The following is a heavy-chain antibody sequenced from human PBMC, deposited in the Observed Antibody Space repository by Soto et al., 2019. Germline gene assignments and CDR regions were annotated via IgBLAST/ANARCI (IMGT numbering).Heavy chain of an antibody. V-gene: IGHV1-69*13. Sequence: SVKVSCKASGGTFSSYAISWVRQAPGQGLEWMGGIIPIFGTANYAQKFQGRVTITADESTSTAYMELSSLRSEDTAVYYCARDYYDSSGYRHDAFDIWGQGTMVTVSS. CDR2: IIPIFGTA. CDR3: ARDYYDSSGYRHDAFDI. J-gene: IGHJ3*02. CDR1: GGTFSSYA. D-gene: IGHD3-22*01.